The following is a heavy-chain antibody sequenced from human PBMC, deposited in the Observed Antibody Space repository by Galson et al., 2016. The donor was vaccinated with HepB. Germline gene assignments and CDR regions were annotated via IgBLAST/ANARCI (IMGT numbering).Heavy chain of an antibody. D-gene: IGHD6-19*01. CDR2: IDGPTPNT. CDR1: GFTFSNYA. V-gene: IGHV3-23*01. CDR3: TTWLSHHFDY. Sequence: SLRLSCAASGFTFSNYAMSWVRQAPGKGLEWVSHIDGPTPNTHYADSVRGRFSIYRDNSRDTLYLQMDCLTAEDSAIYYCTTWLSHHFDYWGQGTRVTVSS. J-gene: IGHJ4*02.